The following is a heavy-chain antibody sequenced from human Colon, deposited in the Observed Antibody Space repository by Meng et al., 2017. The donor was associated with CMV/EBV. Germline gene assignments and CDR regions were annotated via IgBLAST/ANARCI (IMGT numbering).Heavy chain of an antibody. Sequence: GESLKISCAASGFPFSSYPMYWVRQAPGKGLEWVSSISSSSDYIYYADSVKGRFTISRDDATKSLYLQMNSLRAEDTAVYYCARDQYTAMVKDGMDVWGQGTKVTVSS. J-gene: IGHJ6*02. CDR2: ISSSSDYI. D-gene: IGHD5-18*01. CDR3: ARDQYTAMVKDGMDV. V-gene: IGHV3-21*01. CDR1: GFPFSSYP.